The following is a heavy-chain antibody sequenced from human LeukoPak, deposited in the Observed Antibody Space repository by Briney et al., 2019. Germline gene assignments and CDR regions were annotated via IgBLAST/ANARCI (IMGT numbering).Heavy chain of an antibody. Sequence: PSETLSLTCAVYGGSFSDYYWSWIRQPPGKGLEWIGEINHSGSTNYNPSLKSRVTISVDTSKNQFPLKLSSVTAADTAVYYCARGISLQGIWGFYYYYMDVWGKGTTVTVSS. J-gene: IGHJ6*03. CDR1: GGSFSDYY. CDR3: ARGISLQGIWGFYYYYMDV. CDR2: INHSGST. D-gene: IGHD7-27*01. V-gene: IGHV4-34*01.